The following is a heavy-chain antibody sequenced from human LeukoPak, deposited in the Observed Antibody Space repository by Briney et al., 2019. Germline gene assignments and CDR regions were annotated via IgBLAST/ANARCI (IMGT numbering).Heavy chain of an antibody. CDR1: GFTFSRYS. V-gene: IGHV3-21*01. D-gene: IGHD5-18*01. CDR3: ARVGYNYGQFDY. J-gene: IGHJ4*02. Sequence: GGSLRLSCAASGFTFSRYSMNWVRQAPGKGLEWVSSISSGSNYIYYADSVKGRFTISRDNAKNSLYLQMNSLRAEDTAVFYCARVGYNYGQFDYWGQGTLVTVSS. CDR2: ISSGSNYI.